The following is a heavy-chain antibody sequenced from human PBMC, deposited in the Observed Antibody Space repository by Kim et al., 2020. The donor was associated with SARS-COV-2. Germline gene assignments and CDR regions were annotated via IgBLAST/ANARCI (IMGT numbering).Heavy chain of an antibody. CDR3: AGTFGRQGPFFSY. CDR2: IDYSGET. J-gene: IGHJ4*02. Sequence: SETLSLTCVVSGYSIDNSNFWAWIRQPPGKGLEWIGYIDYSGETYFNPSLKSRVTMSVDTSKNQFSLKVTSVTAVDTAMYYCAGTFGRQGPFFSYWGQGTPVTVLS. CDR1: GYSIDNSNF. V-gene: IGHV4-28*01. D-gene: IGHD3-10*01.